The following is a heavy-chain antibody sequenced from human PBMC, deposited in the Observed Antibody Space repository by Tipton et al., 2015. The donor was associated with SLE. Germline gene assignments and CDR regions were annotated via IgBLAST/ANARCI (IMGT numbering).Heavy chain of an antibody. D-gene: IGHD1-1*01. Sequence: SLRLSCAASGFTFSNYAMHWVRQAPGKGLEWVAVIPYDGSYKYYADSVKGRFTVSRDNSKNTLFVQMNSLRAEDSAMHYCAAELERQCFDYWGQGTLVTVSS. CDR1: GFTFSNYA. CDR3: AAELERQCFDY. CDR2: IPYDGSYK. V-gene: IGHV3-30*04. J-gene: IGHJ4*02.